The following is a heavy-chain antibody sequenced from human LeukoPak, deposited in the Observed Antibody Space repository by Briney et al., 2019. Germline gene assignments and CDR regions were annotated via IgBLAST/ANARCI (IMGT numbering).Heavy chain of an antibody. V-gene: IGHV3-23*01. J-gene: IGHJ6*02. CDR3: AKGQKNYYYYGMDV. CDR2: ISGSGGST. Sequence: GSLRLSCAASGFTFSSYAMSWVRQAPGKGPEWVSAISGSGGSTYYADSVKGRFTISRDNSKNTLYLQMNGLRAEDTAVYYCAKGQKNYYYYGMDVWGQGTTVTVSS. CDR1: GFTFSSYA.